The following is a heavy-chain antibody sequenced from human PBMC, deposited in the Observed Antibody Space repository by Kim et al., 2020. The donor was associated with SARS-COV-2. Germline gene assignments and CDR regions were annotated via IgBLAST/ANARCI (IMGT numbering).Heavy chain of an antibody. V-gene: IGHV4-31*03. Sequence: SETLSLTCTVSGGSISSGGYYWSWIRQHPGKGLEWIGYIYYSGSTYYNPSLKSRVTISVDTSKNQFSLKLSSVTAADTAMYYCARAMGYTPGAFDIWGQGTMVTVSS. J-gene: IGHJ3*02. D-gene: IGHD3-10*01. CDR2: IYYSGST. CDR1: GGSISSGGYY. CDR3: ARAMGYTPGAFDI.